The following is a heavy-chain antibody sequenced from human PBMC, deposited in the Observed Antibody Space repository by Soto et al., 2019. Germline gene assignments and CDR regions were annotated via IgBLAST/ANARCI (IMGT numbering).Heavy chain of an antibody. CDR2: ISGSGGST. J-gene: IGHJ6*02. CDR3: AKATHCSSTSCYIGYYYYGMDV. Sequence: EVQLLESGGCLVQPGGSLRLSCAASGFTFSSYAMSWVRQAPGKGLEWVSAISGSGGSTYYADSVKGRFTISRDNSKNTLYLQMNSLRAEDTAVYYCAKATHCSSTSCYIGYYYYGMDVWGQGTTVTVSS. V-gene: IGHV3-23*01. D-gene: IGHD2-2*02. CDR1: GFTFSSYA.